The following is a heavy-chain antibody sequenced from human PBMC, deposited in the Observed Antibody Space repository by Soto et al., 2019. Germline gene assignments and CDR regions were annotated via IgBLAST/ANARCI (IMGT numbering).Heavy chain of an antibody. CDR2: IRSKANSYPT. Sequence: PGGPLRLPRAASGIPPSGSAMHWVRQASRKGRQRVARIRSKANSYPTAYAASVKGRFTISRDDSKNTAYLQMNSLKTEDTAVYYCTRREYYYDSSGYPMSHGMDVWGQGTTVTVSS. J-gene: IGHJ6*02. CDR3: TRREYYYDSSGYPMSHGMDV. D-gene: IGHD3-22*01. CDR1: GIPPSGSA. V-gene: IGHV3-73*01.